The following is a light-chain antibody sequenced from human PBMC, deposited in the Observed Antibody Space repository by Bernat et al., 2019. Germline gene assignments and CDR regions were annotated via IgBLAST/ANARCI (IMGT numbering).Light chain of an antibody. CDR2: AAS. J-gene: IGKJ1*01. CDR1: SFFLPD. Sequence: PSPSSLSSSFGSLVTITCRARSFFLPDLNWYQKTPGIAPRLLIYAASNLQSGVPSRFSGSGTGTDFTLTISILQPEDFATYYCLQDYSYPWTFGQGTKVEIK. CDR3: LQDYSYPWT. V-gene: IGKV1-6*01.